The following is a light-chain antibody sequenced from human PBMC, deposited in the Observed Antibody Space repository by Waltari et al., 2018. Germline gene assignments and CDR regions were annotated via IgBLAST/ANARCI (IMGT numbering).Light chain of an antibody. CDR3: QQYLSTPPT. V-gene: IGKV4-1*01. CDR1: QSVLYSSNNKNY. J-gene: IGKJ1*01. CDR2: WAS. Sequence: DIVMTQSPDSLAVSLGERATINCQSSQSVLYSSNNKNYLAWYQQKPGQPPKLLIYWASTRESGVPDRFSGSGSGIDFTLTISSLQAEDVAVYYCQQYLSTPPTFGQGTKVEIK.